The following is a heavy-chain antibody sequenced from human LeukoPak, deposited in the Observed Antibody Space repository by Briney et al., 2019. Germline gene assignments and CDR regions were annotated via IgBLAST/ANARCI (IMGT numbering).Heavy chain of an antibody. Sequence: SGGSLRLSCLTSGFTLSTNAMSWVRQAPGKGLEWISGISGSGASTYYADSVKGRFTISRDDSRNTLYLQMNSLRGDDTAVYYCTVFGDSNHWGQGTLVTVSS. CDR2: ISGSGAST. V-gene: IGHV3-23*01. D-gene: IGHD4-17*01. CDR3: TVFGDSNH. CDR1: GFTLSTNA. J-gene: IGHJ5*02.